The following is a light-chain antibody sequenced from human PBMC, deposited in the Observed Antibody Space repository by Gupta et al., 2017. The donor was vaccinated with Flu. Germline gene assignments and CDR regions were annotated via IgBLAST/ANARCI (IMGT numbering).Light chain of an antibody. J-gene: IGLJ2*01. V-gene: IGLV1-44*01. CDR3: AAWDDSLNGHVV. CDR2: SNN. Sequence: QSVLTQPPSASGTPGQRGTISCSGSSSNIGSNTVNWYQQLPGTAPKLLIYSNNRRPSGVPDRFSGSKSGTSASLAISGLQSEDEADYYCAAWDDSLNGHVVFGGGTKLTVL. CDR1: SSNIGSNT.